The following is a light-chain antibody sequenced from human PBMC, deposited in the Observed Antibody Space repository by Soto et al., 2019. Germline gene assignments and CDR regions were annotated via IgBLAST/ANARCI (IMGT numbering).Light chain of an antibody. CDR2: DVS. V-gene: IGLV2-14*01. CDR1: SSDVGGYNY. Sequence: SALTQPASVYGAPGQSITISCTGTSSDVGGYNYVSWYQQHPGKAPKLMIYDVSNRPSGVSNRFSGSKSGNTASLTISGLQAEDEADYYCSSYTSPRVFGTGTKVTVL. CDR3: SSYTSPRV. J-gene: IGLJ1*01.